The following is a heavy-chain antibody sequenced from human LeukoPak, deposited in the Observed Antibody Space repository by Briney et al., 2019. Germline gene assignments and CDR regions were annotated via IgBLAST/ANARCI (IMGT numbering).Heavy chain of an antibody. D-gene: IGHD3-3*01. CDR2: IYYRGNT. J-gene: IGHJ3*02. CDR3: ARDSLEWLSRDAFDI. V-gene: IGHV4-59*12. Sequence: SETLSLTCSVSGGSISNYYWSWIRQPPGKGLEWIGYIYYRGNTIYNPSLKSRVTMSVDTSKNQFSLKLSSVTAADTAVYYCARDSLEWLSRDAFDIWGQGTMVTVSS. CDR1: GGSISNYY.